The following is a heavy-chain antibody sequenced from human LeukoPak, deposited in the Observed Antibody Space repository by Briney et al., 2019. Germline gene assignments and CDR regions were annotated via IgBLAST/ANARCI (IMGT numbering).Heavy chain of an antibody. Sequence: GGSLRISCAASGFTFSSYAMSWVRQAPGKGLEWVSDISSSGGSTYYADSVEGRFTISRDNSKNTLYLQMNSLRAEDTAVYYCAKGDSTTLLRPYYFDYWGQGTLVTVSS. D-gene: IGHD3-10*01. V-gene: IGHV3-23*01. CDR2: ISSSGGST. CDR3: AKGDSTTLLRPYYFDY. CDR1: GFTFSSYA. J-gene: IGHJ4*02.